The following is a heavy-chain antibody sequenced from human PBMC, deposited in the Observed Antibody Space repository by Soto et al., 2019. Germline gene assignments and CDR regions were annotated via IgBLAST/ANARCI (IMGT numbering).Heavy chain of an antibody. J-gene: IGHJ6*02. Sequence: GGSLRLSCAASGFTFSSYAMSWVRQAPGKGLEWVAVIWCDGSNKYYADSVKGRFTISRDNSKNTLYLQMNSLRAEDTAVYYCAKDRRDGSSTRYYYYYGMDVWGQGTTVTVSS. V-gene: IGHV3-30*02. CDR2: IWCDGSNK. D-gene: IGHD2-2*01. CDR3: AKDRRDGSSTRYYYYYGMDV. CDR1: GFTFSSYA.